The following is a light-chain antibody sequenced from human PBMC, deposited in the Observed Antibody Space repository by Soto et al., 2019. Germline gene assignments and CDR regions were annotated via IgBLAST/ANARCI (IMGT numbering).Light chain of an antibody. CDR1: QSVSTNY. J-gene: IGKJ4*01. CDR3: QQFTTSSAT. CDR2: GAS. V-gene: IGKV3-20*01. Sequence: EIVLTQSPGTLSLSPGERATLSCRASQSVSTNYLAWYQQKPGQAPRLLIYGASSRATGIPDRFSGSGSGTDFTLTISRLEPEELAVYYCQQFTTSSATFGGGTRVEIK.